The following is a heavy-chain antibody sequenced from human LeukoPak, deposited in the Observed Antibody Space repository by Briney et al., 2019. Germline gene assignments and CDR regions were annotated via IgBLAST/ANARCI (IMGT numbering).Heavy chain of an antibody. V-gene: IGHV4-39*01. CDR3: ASGSWGYYDSSGYYEPPFDY. CDR2: IYYSGST. Sequence: SETLSLTCTVSSGSISSSSYYWGWIRQPPGKGLEWIGSIYYSGSTYYNPSLKSRVTISVDTSKNQFSLKLSSVTAADTAVYYCASGSWGYYDSSGYYEPPFDYWGQGTLVTVSS. CDR1: SGSISSSSYY. J-gene: IGHJ4*02. D-gene: IGHD3-22*01.